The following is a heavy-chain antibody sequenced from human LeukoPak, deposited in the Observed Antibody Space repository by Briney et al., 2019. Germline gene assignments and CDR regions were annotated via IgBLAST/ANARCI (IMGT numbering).Heavy chain of an antibody. D-gene: IGHD2-2*01. CDR1: GYTFTDYY. CDR3: ARDHCTSSGCYEYYYYGMDV. J-gene: IGHJ6*02. CDR2: INPNSGGT. Sequence: ASVKVSCEASGYTFTDYYLQWVRQAPGKGLEWMGWINPNSGGTNSAQKFQGRVTMTRDTSVSTAYMELSRLRSDDTAVYYCARDHCTSSGCYEYYYYGMDVWGQGTTVTVSS. V-gene: IGHV1-2*02.